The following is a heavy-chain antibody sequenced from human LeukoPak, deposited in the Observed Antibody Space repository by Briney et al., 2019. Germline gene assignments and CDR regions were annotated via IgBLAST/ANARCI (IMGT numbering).Heavy chain of an antibody. CDR3: ARTRDAGSNRSYCVFDL. Sequence: GGSLRLSCATSGFTFKNHWMNWVRQAPGKGLEWVANIKQDGSETKYVDSVKGRFTISRDNAQNSVSLQLNSVRAENTAVYFCARTRDAGSNRSYCVFDLWGQGTLVTVSS. J-gene: IGHJ4*02. D-gene: IGHD3-10*01. V-gene: IGHV3-7*01. CDR2: IKQDGSET. CDR1: GFTFKNHW.